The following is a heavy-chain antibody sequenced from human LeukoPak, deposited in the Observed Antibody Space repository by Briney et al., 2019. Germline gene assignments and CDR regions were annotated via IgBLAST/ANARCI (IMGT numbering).Heavy chain of an antibody. D-gene: IGHD3-10*01. V-gene: IGHV3-23*01. CDR2: ISGSGGST. CDR1: GFTFSSYA. CDR3: AKAPYYYGSGSGY. Sequence: GGSLRLSCAASGFTFSSYAMSWVRQAPGKGLEWVSAISGSGGSTYYADSVKGRFTISRDNSKNTLYLQMNSLRAEDTAVYYCAKAPYYYGSGSGYWGQETLVTVSS. J-gene: IGHJ4*02.